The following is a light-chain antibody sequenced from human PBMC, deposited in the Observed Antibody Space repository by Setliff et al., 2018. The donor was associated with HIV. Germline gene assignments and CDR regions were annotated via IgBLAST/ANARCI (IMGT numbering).Light chain of an antibody. CDR2: EVN. J-gene: IGLJ1*01. CDR1: IGNYDI. Sequence: QSALTQPASVSGSPGQSIAISCTGTIGNYDIVSWYQHHPGKAPKLMIYEVNKRPSGVSDRFSGSKSGNTAALTISGLQPEDEADYYCCSFANSYVFGTGTRSPS. CDR3: CSFANSYV. V-gene: IGLV2-23*02.